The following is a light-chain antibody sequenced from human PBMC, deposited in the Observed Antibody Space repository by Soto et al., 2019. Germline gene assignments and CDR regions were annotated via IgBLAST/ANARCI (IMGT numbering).Light chain of an antibody. J-gene: IGLJ2*01. Sequence: QSVLTQPPSVSGAPGQRVTISCTGSSSNIGAGYDVHWYQQLPGTAPKLLIYGNINRPSGVPDRFSGSKSGTSASLAITGLQAEDEADYYCQSYDTSLSAVLFGGGTQLTVL. CDR1: SSNIGAGYD. CDR2: GNI. CDR3: QSYDTSLSAVL. V-gene: IGLV1-40*01.